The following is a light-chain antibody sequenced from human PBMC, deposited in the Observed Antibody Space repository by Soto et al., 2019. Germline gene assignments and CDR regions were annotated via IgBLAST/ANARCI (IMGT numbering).Light chain of an antibody. CDR3: QQYGSAPRT. V-gene: IGKV3-20*01. J-gene: IGKJ1*01. CDR2: GAS. Sequence: EIVLTQSPGTLSLSPGEGATLSCRASQSVRSNYLAWFQQKPGQAPRLLIYGASNRATAIPDRFSGSGSGTDVTLTISRLEPEDVAVYYCQQYGSAPRTFGQGTKVEI. CDR1: QSVRSNY.